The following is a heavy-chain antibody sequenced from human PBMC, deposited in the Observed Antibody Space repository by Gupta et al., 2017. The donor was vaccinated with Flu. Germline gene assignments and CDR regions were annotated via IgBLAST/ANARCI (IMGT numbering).Heavy chain of an antibody. J-gene: IGHJ3*02. CDR3: AADSLGYCRSTSCYGGAFDI. V-gene: IGHV7-4-1*02. Sequence: GLEWMGWINTYTGNPAYAPGFTGRFVFSLDTPVSTAYLQISSLKAEDTAVYYCAADSLGYCRSTSCYGGAFDIWGQGTMITVSS. D-gene: IGHD2-2*01. CDR2: INTYTGNP.